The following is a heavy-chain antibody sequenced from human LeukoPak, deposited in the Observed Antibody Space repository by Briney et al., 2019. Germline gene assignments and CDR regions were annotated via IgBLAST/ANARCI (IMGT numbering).Heavy chain of an antibody. CDR3: AERICSGGSCYSDY. CDR2: INHSGST. Sequence: ASETLSLTCAVYGGSFSGYYWSWIRQPPGKGPEWIGEINHSGSTNYNPSLKSRVTISVDTSKNQFSLKLSSVTAADTAVYYCAERICSGGSCYSDYWGQGTLVTVSS. V-gene: IGHV4-34*01. CDR1: GGSFSGYY. D-gene: IGHD2-15*01. J-gene: IGHJ4*02.